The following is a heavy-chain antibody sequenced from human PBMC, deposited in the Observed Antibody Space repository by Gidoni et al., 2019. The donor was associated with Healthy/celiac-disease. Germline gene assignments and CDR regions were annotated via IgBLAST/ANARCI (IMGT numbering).Heavy chain of an antibody. CDR2: ISSSSSYI. Sequence: EVQLVESGGGLVKPGGSLRLSCAASGFTFRSYSMNWVLQAPGKGLEWVSSISSSSSYIYYADSVKGRVTISRDNAKNSLYLQMNSLRAEDTAGYFCARDLGYSGYDPSYFDYWGQGTLVTVSS. CDR1: GFTFRSYS. D-gene: IGHD5-12*01. V-gene: IGHV3-21*01. J-gene: IGHJ4*02. CDR3: ARDLGYSGYDPSYFDY.